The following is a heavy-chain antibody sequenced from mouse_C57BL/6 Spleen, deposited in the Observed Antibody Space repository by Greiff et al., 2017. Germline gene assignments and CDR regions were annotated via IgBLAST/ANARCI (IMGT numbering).Heavy chain of an antibody. CDR3: ARVLYYENAMDY. CDR1: GYTFTSYW. CDR2: IHPNSGST. Sequence: VQLQQPGAELVKPGASVKLSCKASGYTFTSYWMHWVKQRPGQGLEWIGMIHPNSGSTNYNEKFKSKATLTVDKSSSTAYMQLSSLTSEDSAVYYWARVLYYENAMDYWGQGTSVTVSS. D-gene: IGHD2-4*01. J-gene: IGHJ4*01. V-gene: IGHV1-64*01.